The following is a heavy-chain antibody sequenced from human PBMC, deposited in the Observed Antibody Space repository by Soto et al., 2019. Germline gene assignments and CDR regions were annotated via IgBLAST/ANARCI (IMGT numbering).Heavy chain of an antibody. J-gene: IGHJ3*02. D-gene: IGHD3-10*01. CDR1: GYTFTGYY. V-gene: IGHV1-2*04. CDR3: ARKRYEEYGAFDI. Sequence: QVQLVQSGAEVKKPGASVKVSCKASGYTFTGYYMHWVRQAPGQGLEWMGWINPNSGGTNYAQKLQGWVTMTRDTSISTAYMELSRLRSDDTAVYYCARKRYEEYGAFDIWLQGTMVTVSS. CDR2: INPNSGGT.